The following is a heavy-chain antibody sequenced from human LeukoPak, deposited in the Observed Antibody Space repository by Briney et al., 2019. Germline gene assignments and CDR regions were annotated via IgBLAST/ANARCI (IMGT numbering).Heavy chain of an antibody. V-gene: IGHV3-23*01. Sequence: GGSLRLSCAASGFTFSSYAMRWVRQAPGKGLECVSAISGSGGSAYYADSVKGRFTISRDNSKNTLYLQMNSLRAEDTAVYYCAKVRGVIINWGQGTLVTVSS. J-gene: IGHJ4*02. D-gene: IGHD3-10*01. CDR2: ISGSGGSA. CDR1: GFTFSSYA. CDR3: AKVRGVIIN.